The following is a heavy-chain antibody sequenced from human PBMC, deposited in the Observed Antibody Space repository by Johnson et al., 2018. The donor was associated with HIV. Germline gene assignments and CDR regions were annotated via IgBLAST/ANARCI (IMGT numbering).Heavy chain of an antibody. J-gene: IGHJ3*02. V-gene: IGHV3-30*03. Sequence: QMQLVESGGGVVQPGRSLRLSCAASGFTFSSYGMHWVRQAPGKGLEWVAVISYDGSNKYYADSVKGRFTISRDNSKNTLYLQMNSLRAEDTAVYYCARDKPYNFNAFDIWGQGTMVTVSS. CDR3: ARDKPYNFNAFDI. CDR2: ISYDGSNK. D-gene: IGHD3-3*01. CDR1: GFTFSSYG.